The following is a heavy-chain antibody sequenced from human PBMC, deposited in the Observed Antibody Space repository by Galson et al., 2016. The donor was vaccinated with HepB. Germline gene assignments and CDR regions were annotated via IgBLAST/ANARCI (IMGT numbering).Heavy chain of an antibody. J-gene: IGHJ6*02. CDR3: AREIGYVRFGYHYGMDV. CDR2: ISGSSTYI. Sequence: SLRLSCAASGFTFSSYAMSWVRQAPGKGLEWVSSISGSSTYIYYAESVKGRFTISRDNAKNSLYLHMNSLRAEDTAMYYCAREIGYVRFGYHYGMDVWGQGTTVTVSS. CDR1: GFTFSSYA. V-gene: IGHV3-21*06. D-gene: IGHD3-10*01.